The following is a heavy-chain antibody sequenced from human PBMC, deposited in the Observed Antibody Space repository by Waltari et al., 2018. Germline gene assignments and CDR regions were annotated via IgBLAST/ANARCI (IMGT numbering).Heavy chain of an antibody. CDR1: GYIFINYY. CDR3: VRDRTTMAARPGDY. D-gene: IGHD6-6*01. V-gene: IGHV1-2*07. J-gene: IGHJ4*02. Sequence: QVVLVQSGAEVKKPGASVKVSCKASGYIFINYYLHWVRQAPGQGPEWRGWVNPDTGNANYAHNFRGRVTMTWDTSINTAFMDLSDLKSDDTAVYYCVRDRTTMAARPGDYWGQGTLVTVSS. CDR2: VNPDTGNA.